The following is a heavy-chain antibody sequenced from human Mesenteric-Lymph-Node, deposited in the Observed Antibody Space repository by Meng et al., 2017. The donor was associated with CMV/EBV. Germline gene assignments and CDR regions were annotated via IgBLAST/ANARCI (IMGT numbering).Heavy chain of an antibody. V-gene: IGHV3-7*01. Sequence: GGSLRLSCAASRFTFSSYWMSWVRQAPGKGLEWVANIKQDGSEKYYVDSVKGRFTISRDNAKNSLYLQMNSLRAEDTAVYYCAREQQQLVMYYFDYWGQGTLVTVSS. J-gene: IGHJ4*02. D-gene: IGHD6-13*01. CDR1: RFTFSSYW. CDR2: IKQDGSEK. CDR3: AREQQQLVMYYFDY.